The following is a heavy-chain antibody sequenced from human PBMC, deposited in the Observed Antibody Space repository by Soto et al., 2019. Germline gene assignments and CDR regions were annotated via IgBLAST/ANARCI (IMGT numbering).Heavy chain of an antibody. D-gene: IGHD3-22*01. CDR3: ASGVTQESDDSSGYGSPPYYYYYYGMDV. Sequence: SVKVSCKASGGTFSSYAISWVRQAPGQGLGWMGGIIPIFGTANYAQKFQGRVTITADESTSTAYMELSSLRSEDTAVYYCASGVTQESDDSSGYGSPPYYYYYYGMDVWRQGTTVTVSS. V-gene: IGHV1-69*13. CDR1: GGTFSSYA. CDR2: IIPIFGTA. J-gene: IGHJ6*02.